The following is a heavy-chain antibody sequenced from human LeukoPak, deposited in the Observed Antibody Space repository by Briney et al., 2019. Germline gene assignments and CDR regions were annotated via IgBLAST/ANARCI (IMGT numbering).Heavy chain of an antibody. V-gene: IGHV3-23*01. CDR2: ISDSGNT. J-gene: IGHJ4*02. CDR3: AKAPVTTCRGAYCYPFDY. CDR1: GFTFSSYA. D-gene: IGHD2-21*01. Sequence: GGSLRLSCAASGFTFSSYAMSWVRQAPGKGLEWVSAISDSGNTYHADSVKGRFTISRDSSKNTLFLQMNRLRPEDAAVYYCAKAPVTTCRGAYCYPFDYWVQGTLVTVSS.